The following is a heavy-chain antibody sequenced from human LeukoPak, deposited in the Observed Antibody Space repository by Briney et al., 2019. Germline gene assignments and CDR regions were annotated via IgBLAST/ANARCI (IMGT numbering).Heavy chain of an antibody. D-gene: IGHD2-15*01. V-gene: IGHV4-61*02. CDR1: GGPISSGSYY. CDR3: ARGAYCSGGSCYSDWFDP. Sequence: SQTLSLTCTVSGGPISSGSYYWSWIRQPAGKGLEWIGRIYTSGSTNYNPSLKSRVTISVDTSKNQFSLKLSSVTAADTAVYYCARGAYCSGGSCYSDWFDPWGQGTLVTVSS. CDR2: IYTSGST. J-gene: IGHJ5*02.